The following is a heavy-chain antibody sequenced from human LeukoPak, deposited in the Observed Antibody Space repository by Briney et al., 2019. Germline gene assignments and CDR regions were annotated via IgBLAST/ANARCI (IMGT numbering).Heavy chain of an antibody. CDR3: ARDSGAGWELPKYYFDY. CDR2: ISYDGSNT. J-gene: IGHJ4*02. V-gene: IGHV3-30-3*01. D-gene: IGHD1-26*01. Sequence: GGSLRLSCAASGFXFSTYAIHWVRRAPGKGREWVAVISYDGSNTYYADSVKGRFTISRDNSKNTLYLQMTSLRAEDTAVYYCARDSGAGWELPKYYFDYWGQGTLVTVSS. CDR1: GFXFSTYA.